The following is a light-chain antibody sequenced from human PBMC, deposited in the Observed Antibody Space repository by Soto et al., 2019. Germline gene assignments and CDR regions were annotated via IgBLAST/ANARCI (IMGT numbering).Light chain of an antibody. CDR3: QQYNDWPLT. J-gene: IGKJ1*01. CDR1: QSVSSN. CDR2: GAF. Sequence: EVVLTQSPATLSVSPGDRATLSCRASQSVSSNLAWYQQKPGQAPSLLIYGAFTRATGIPARFSGTGSGTEFTLTISSLQSEDFALYYCQQYNDWPLTFGQGTKVDIK. V-gene: IGKV3-15*01.